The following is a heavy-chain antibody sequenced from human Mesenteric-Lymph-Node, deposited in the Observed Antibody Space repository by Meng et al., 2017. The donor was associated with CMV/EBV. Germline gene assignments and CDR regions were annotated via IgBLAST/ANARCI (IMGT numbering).Heavy chain of an antibody. Sequence: GSLRLSCAVSGGSVSSGPYYWGWIRQPPGKGLDWIATMYYSGRTYYRPSLKNRVTTSVDTSKNQFSLQLRSVTPEDTAVYYCVRERMTTVRGVIYGYHGMDVWGQGTTVTVSS. V-gene: IGHV4-39*07. J-gene: IGHJ6*02. CDR1: GGSVSSGPYY. CDR3: VRERMTTVRGVIYGYHGMDV. D-gene: IGHD3-10*01. CDR2: MYYSGRT.